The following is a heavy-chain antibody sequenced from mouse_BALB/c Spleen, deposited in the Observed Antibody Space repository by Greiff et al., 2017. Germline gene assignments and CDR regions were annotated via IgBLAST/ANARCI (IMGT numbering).Heavy chain of an antibody. CDR1: GYTFTSYT. J-gene: IGHJ1*01. Sequence: LVESGAELARPGASVKMSCKASGYTFTSYTMHWVKQRPGQGLEWIGYINPSSGYTNYNQKFKDKATLTADKSSSTAYMQLSSLTSEDSAVYYCARSSYYGSSHWYFDVWGAGTTVTVSS. V-gene: IGHV1-4*01. D-gene: IGHD1-1*01. CDR3: ARSSYYGSSHWYFDV. CDR2: INPSSGYT.